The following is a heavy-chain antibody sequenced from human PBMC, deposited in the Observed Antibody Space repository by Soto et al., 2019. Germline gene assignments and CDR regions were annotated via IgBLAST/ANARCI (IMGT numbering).Heavy chain of an antibody. CDR2: SYYSGTT. V-gene: IGHV4-39*01. J-gene: IGHJ5*02. CDR3: TRRYNWNDKYFDT. Sequence: PXESLSIPWTVSCASISVHRYYWTWIRQPPGKGLEWIVSSYYSGTTYFNPSLKSRATISVDTSKNQFSLRLTSVTAADTAIYYCTRRYNWNDKYFDTWGPGALVTVSS. CDR1: CASISVHRYY. D-gene: IGHD1-20*01.